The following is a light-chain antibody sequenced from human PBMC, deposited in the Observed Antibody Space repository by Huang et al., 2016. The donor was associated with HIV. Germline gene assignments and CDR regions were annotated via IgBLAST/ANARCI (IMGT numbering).Light chain of an antibody. J-gene: IGKJ5*01. V-gene: IGKV3-15*01. CDR1: QSVSSN. CDR2: GAS. CDR3: QQYNNWPPIT. Sequence: EIVMTQSPVTLSVSTGERATLSCRASQSVSSNLAWYQQKPGQAPRLLIYGASTRATGVPARFSGSGSGTEFTLTISSLQSEDFALYYCQQYNNWPPITFGQGTRLEIK.